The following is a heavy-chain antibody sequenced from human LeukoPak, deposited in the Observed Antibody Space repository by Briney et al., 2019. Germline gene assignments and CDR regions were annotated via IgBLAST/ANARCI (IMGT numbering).Heavy chain of an antibody. CDR1: GGSFSGYY. V-gene: IGHV4-34*09. CDR2: IYYSGST. D-gene: IGHD4-17*01. J-gene: IGHJ4*02. Sequence: SETLSLTCAVYGGSFSGYYWSWIRQPPGKGLEWIGYIYYSGSTYYNPSLKSRVTISVDTSKNQFSLKLSSVTAADTAVYYCAREYGDYDQWGQGTLVTVSS. CDR3: AREYGDYDQ.